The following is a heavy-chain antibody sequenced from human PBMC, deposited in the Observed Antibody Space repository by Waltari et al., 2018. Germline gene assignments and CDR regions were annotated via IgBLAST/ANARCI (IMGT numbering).Heavy chain of an antibody. CDR3: ARPLLGYCSGGSCPDYFDY. V-gene: IGHV1-8*03. Sequence: QVQLVQSGAEVKKPGASVKVSCKASGYTFTSYDINWVRQATGQGLEWMGWMNPNSGNTGYAQKFQGRVTITRNTSISTAYMELSSLRSEDTAVYYCARPLLGYCSGGSCPDYFDYWGQGTLVTVSS. D-gene: IGHD2-15*01. J-gene: IGHJ4*02. CDR2: MNPNSGNT. CDR1: GYTFTSYD.